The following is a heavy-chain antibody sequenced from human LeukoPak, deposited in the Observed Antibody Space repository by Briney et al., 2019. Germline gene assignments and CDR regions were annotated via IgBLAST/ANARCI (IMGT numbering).Heavy chain of an antibody. CDR1: GYNFPIYW. J-gene: IGHJ6*03. CDR2: IYPDDSNT. D-gene: IGHD6-13*01. CDR3: ARQGAAGKYYYYYMDV. V-gene: IGHV5-51*01. Sequence: GESLKISCQGSGYNFPIYWIGWVRQMPGQGLEWMGIIYPDDSNTIYGPSFQGQVTISADKSINTAYLEWSSLKASDTAIYYCARQGAAGKYYYYYMDVWGKGSTVTVSS.